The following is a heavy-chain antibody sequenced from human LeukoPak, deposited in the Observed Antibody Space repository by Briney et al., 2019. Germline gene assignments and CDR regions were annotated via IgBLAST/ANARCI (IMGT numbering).Heavy chain of an antibody. CDR2: IRYDGTHK. J-gene: IGHJ6*03. Sequence: PGGSLRLSCAASGFTFSRYGMHWVRQAPGKGLEWVAFIRYDGTHKYYADSVKGRFTISRDNPKNTLYMQLNSLRAEDTAVYYCAKVGTTVTTYYYYYMDVWGKGTTVTVSS. CDR1: GFTFSRYG. CDR3: AKVGTTVTTYYYYYMDV. D-gene: IGHD4-11*01. V-gene: IGHV3-30*02.